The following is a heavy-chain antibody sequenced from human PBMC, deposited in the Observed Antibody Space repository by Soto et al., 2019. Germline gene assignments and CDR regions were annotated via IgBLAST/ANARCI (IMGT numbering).Heavy chain of an antibody. Sequence: ASVKVSCKASGYTFTGYYMHWVRQAPGQGLEWMGWINPNSGGTNYAQKFQGWVTMTRDTSISTAYMELSRLRSDDTAVYYCARDGPSYDILYGMDVWGQGTTVTVSS. CDR3: ARDGPSYDILYGMDV. J-gene: IGHJ6*02. CDR1: GYTFTGYY. CDR2: INPNSGGT. V-gene: IGHV1-2*04. D-gene: IGHD3-9*01.